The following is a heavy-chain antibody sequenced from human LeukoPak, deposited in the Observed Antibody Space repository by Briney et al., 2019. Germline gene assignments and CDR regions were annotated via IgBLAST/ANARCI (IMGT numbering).Heavy chain of an antibody. J-gene: IGHJ6*02. V-gene: IGHV3-21*01. CDR1: GFTFSSYK. CDR3: ARNFGSGSPNYYTYYGLDV. D-gene: IGHD3-10*01. CDR2: ISCSSGYI. Sequence: GGSLRLSCAASGFTFSSYKMNWVRQAPGKGLEWVSSISCSSGYIYYADSVKGRFTISRDNAKNSLYLQMNSLRAEDTAVYYCARNFGSGSPNYYTYYGLDVWGQGTTVTVSS.